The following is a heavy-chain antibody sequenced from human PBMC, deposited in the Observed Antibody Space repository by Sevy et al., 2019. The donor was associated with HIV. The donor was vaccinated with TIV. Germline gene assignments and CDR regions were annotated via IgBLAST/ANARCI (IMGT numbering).Heavy chain of an antibody. V-gene: IGHV3-11*01. CDR3: ARENTMIEEPGWFDP. J-gene: IGHJ5*02. Sequence: GGSLRLSCAASGFTFSDYYMSWIRQAPGKGLEWVSYISRSGSTINYADSVKGRFTISRDNAKNSLYLKINSLRAEDTAMYYCARENTMIEEPGWFDPWGQGTLVTVSS. CDR1: GFTFSDYY. D-gene: IGHD3-22*01. CDR2: ISRSGSTI.